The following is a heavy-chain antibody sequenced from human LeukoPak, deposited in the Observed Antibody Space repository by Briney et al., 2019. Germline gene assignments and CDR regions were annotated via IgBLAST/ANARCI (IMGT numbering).Heavy chain of an antibody. CDR2: IIPIFGTA. V-gene: IGHV1-69*13. Sequence: PVKVSCKASGGTFSSYAISWVRQAPGQGLEWMGGIIPIFGTANYAQKFQGRVTITADESTSTAYMELSSLRSEDTAVYYCARVQASGTFGVVISENWFDPWGQGTLVTVSS. CDR1: GGTFSSYA. CDR3: ARVQASGTFGVVISENWFDP. J-gene: IGHJ5*02. D-gene: IGHD3-3*01.